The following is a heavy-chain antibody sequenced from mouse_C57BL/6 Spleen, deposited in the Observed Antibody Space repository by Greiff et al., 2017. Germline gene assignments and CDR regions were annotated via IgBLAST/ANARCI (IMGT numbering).Heavy chain of an antibody. CDR3: ARHDYDVKYFDY. Sequence: EVQLVESGGDLVKPGGSLKLSCAASGFTFSSYGMSWVRQTPDKRLEWVATISSGGSYTYYPDSVKGRFTISRDNAKNTLYLQMSSLKSEDTAMYYCARHDYDVKYFDYWGQGTTLTVSS. J-gene: IGHJ2*01. V-gene: IGHV5-6*01. D-gene: IGHD2-4*01. CDR2: ISSGGSYT. CDR1: GFTFSSYG.